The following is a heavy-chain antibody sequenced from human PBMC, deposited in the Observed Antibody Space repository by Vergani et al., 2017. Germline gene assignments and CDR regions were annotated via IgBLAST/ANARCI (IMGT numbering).Heavy chain of an antibody. CDR1: GYIFKNDY. J-gene: IGHJ4*02. Sequence: QVQLVQSGAAVKKPGASAKVSCTASGYIFKNDYMHWLRLAPGQGFQWMGVVNFVTGAATSPQKFEGRITMTRDTSTATFYMDLSSLKYEDTAIYYCARSIGYCTSGSCRPYYFDYWGQGTLVTVSS. V-gene: IGHV1-46*02. CDR3: ARSIGYCTSGSCRPYYFDY. CDR2: VNFVTGAA. D-gene: IGHD2-15*01.